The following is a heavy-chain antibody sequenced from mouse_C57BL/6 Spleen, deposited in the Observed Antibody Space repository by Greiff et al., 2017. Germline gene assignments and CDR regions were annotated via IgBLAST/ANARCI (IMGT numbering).Heavy chain of an antibody. V-gene: IGHV1-69*01. CDR1: GYTFTSYW. D-gene: IGHD2-1*01. Sequence: QVQLKQPGAELVMPGASVKLSCKASGYTFTSYWMHWVKQRPGQGLEWIGEIDPSDSYTNYNQKFKGKSTLTVDKSSSTAYMQLSSLTSEDSAVYYCARRVGYGNYERAMDYWGQGTSVTVSS. CDR3: ARRVGYGNYERAMDY. J-gene: IGHJ4*01. CDR2: IDPSDSYT.